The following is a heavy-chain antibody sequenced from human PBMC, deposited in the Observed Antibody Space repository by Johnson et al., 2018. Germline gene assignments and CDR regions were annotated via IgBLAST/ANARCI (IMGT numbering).Heavy chain of an antibody. Sequence: QVQLREAGPGLVKPSETLSLICTVSGVSLSLHQWNWIRQPPGKGLEWIGVIYESGGTNYNLSLNSRVTISLGASKNQFSLKLSSVTAADTAVYYCARESFSITAGNDGFDIWGQGTMVTVSS. J-gene: IGHJ3*02. D-gene: IGHD6-13*01. CDR2: IYESGGT. V-gene: IGHV4-59*11. CDR3: ARESFSITAGNDGFDI. CDR1: GVSLSLHQ.